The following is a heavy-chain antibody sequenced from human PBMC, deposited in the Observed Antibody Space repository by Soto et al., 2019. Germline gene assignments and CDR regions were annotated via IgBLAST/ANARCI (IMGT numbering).Heavy chain of an antibody. D-gene: IGHD4-17*01. J-gene: IGHJ5*02. CDR1: GFTFSSYA. V-gene: IGHV3-23*01. CDR3: AITTTVYFNWFDP. Sequence: EGQLLESGGGLVQPGGSLRLSCAASGFTFSSYAMSWVRQAPGKGLEWVSAISGSGGSTYYADSVKGRFTISRDNSKNTLYLQMNSLRAEDTAVYYCAITTTVYFNWFDPWGQGTLVTVSS. CDR2: ISGSGGST.